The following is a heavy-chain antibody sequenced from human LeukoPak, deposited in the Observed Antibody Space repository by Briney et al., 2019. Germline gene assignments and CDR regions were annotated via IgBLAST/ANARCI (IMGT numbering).Heavy chain of an antibody. Sequence: QTRGSLRLSCAASGFRFYSYAMSWVRQAPGKGLEWVSGIIGNGGSTHYADSVKGRFTISRDNSKNTLYLQMNSLRAEDTAVYYCAKDRSWSLHYGMDVWGQGTTVTVSS. J-gene: IGHJ6*02. D-gene: IGHD6-13*01. CDR2: IIGNGGST. CDR1: GFRFYSYA. CDR3: AKDRSWSLHYGMDV. V-gene: IGHV3-23*01.